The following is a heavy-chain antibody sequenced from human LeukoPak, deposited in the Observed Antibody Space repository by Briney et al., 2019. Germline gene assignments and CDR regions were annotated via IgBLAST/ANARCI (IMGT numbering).Heavy chain of an antibody. Sequence: NPSETLSLTCTVSGGSISSYYWSWLRQPPGKGLEWLGEINHSGSTNYNPSLKSRVTISVDTSKNQFSLKLSSVTAADTAVYYCARWKDTALFPYYFDYWGQGTLVTVSS. D-gene: IGHD5-18*01. J-gene: IGHJ4*02. V-gene: IGHV4-34*01. CDR3: ARWKDTALFPYYFDY. CDR1: GGSISSYY. CDR2: INHSGST.